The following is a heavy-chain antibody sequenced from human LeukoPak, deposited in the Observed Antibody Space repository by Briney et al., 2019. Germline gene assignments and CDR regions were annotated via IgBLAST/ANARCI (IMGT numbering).Heavy chain of an antibody. CDR2: ISSSGSYI. J-gene: IGHJ6*02. V-gene: IGHV3-21*01. D-gene: IGHD6-13*01. CDR1: GFTFSSYS. CDR3: ARLAAAGQYYYYGMDV. Sequence: GGSLRLSCAASGFTFSSYSMNWVRQAPGKGLEWVSSISSSGSYIYYADSVKGRFTISRDNAKNSLYLQMNSLRAEDTAVYYCARLAAAGQYYYYGMDVWGQGTTVTVSS.